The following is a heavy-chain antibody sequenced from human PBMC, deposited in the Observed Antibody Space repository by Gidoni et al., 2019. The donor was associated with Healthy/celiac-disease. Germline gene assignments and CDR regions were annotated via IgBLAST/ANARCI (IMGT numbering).Heavy chain of an antibody. J-gene: IGHJ4*02. V-gene: IGHV4-38-2*01. CDR1: GYSISSGYY. CDR3: ARGFRYCSSTSCKAVFDY. D-gene: IGHD2-2*01. CDR2: IYHSGST. Sequence: QVQLQESGPGLVKPSETLSLTCAVSGYSISSGYYWGWIRQPPGKGLAGIGRIYHSGSTYYNPHLKSRVTISVDTSKNQFSLKLSSVTAADTAVYYCARGFRYCSSTSCKAVFDYWGQGTLVTVSS.